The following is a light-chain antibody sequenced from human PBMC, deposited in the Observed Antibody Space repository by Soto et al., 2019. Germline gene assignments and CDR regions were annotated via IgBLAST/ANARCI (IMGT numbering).Light chain of an antibody. CDR1: QSVSNNY. CDR2: GAS. V-gene: IGKV3-20*01. CDR3: QQYGSSGT. Sequence: EIVFTQSPGTLSLSPGERATLPCRASQSVSNNYLAWYQQKPGQAPRLLIYGASNRATGIPDRFSGSGSGTDFTLTISRLEPEDFAVYYCQQYGSSGTFGQGTKV. J-gene: IGKJ1*01.